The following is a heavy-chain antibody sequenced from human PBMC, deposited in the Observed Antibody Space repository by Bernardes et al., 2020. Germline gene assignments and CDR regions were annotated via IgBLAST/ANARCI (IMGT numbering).Heavy chain of an antibody. CDR3: AHAPYGDYLHY. Sequence: SAHTLSKPTQTLTLTCPFSWFSLSPSGVGVGWIRHPPGKALVWLALIYWDDDKRYSPSLKSRLTITKDTSKNQVVLTMTNMDPVDTATYYCAHAPYGDYLHYWGQGTLVTVSS. D-gene: IGHD4-17*01. CDR1: WFSLSPSGVG. V-gene: IGHV2-5*02. J-gene: IGHJ4*02. CDR2: IYWDDDK.